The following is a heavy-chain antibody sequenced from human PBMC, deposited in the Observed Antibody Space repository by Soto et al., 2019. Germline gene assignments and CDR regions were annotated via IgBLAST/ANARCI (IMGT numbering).Heavy chain of an antibody. CDR3: ARDMYRSEYLGKWFEP. CDR1: GFSFSSYA. Sequence: QVRLVESGGGVVQPGRSLRLSCTASGFSFSSYAMYWFRQPPGKGLEWVAVISKDGRNKNYADSVKGRVTVSRDNANYSLDLQLNSLRGEDTAMYYCARDMYRSEYLGKWFEPWGQGPLVTVSS. V-gene: IGHV3-30*04. CDR2: ISKDGRNK. D-gene: IGHD6-19*01. J-gene: IGHJ5*02.